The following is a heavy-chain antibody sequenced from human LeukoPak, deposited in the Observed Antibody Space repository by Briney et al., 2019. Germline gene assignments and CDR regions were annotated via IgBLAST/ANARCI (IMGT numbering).Heavy chain of an antibody. CDR3: AKLCIAAAGPGADAFDI. CDR1: GFTFSSYG. D-gene: IGHD6-13*01. V-gene: IGHV3-30*02. Sequence: PGGSLRLSCAASGFTFSSYGMHWVRQAPGKGLEWVAFIRYDGSNKYYADSVKGRFTISRDNSKNTLYLQMNSLRAEDTAVYYCAKLCIAAAGPGADAFDIWGQGTMVTVSS. CDR2: IRYDGSNK. J-gene: IGHJ3*02.